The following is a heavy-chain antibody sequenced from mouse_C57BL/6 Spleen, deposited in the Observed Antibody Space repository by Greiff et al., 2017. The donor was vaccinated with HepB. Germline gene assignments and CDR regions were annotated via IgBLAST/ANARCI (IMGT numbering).Heavy chain of an antibody. CDR3: ARDSNIRNYAMDY. Sequence: EVKLVESGGGLVKPGGSLKLSCAASGFTFSDYGMHWVRQAPEKGLEWVAYISSGRSTIYYADTVKGRFTISRDNAKNTLFLQMTSLRSEDTAMYYCARDSNIRNYAMDYCGQGTSVTVSS. J-gene: IGHJ4*01. CDR1: GFTFSDYG. CDR2: ISSGRSTI. V-gene: IGHV5-17*01. D-gene: IGHD2-5*01.